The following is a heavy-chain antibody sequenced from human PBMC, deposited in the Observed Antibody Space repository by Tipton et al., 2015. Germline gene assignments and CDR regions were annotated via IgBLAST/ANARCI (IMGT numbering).Heavy chain of an antibody. CDR3: ARVSSDIVVLVAAPLPRYIDY. J-gene: IGHJ4*02. D-gene: IGHD2-15*01. Sequence: TLSLTCTVSGDAISSHYWSWIRQPPGKGLEWIGNIYYSGSTDYTPSLKSRVTISLDTSKNQFSLKLTSVTAADTAVYYCARVSSDIVVLVAAPLPRYIDYWGQGTLVTVSP. V-gene: IGHV4-59*11. CDR2: IYYSGST. CDR1: GDAISSHY.